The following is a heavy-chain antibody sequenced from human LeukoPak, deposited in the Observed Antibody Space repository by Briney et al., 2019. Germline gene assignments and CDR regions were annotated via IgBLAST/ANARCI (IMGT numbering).Heavy chain of an antibody. CDR1: GFTFSSYA. V-gene: IGHV3-30*04. D-gene: IGHD3-10*01. Sequence: PGRSLRLSCAASGFTFSSYAMHWVRQAPGKGLEWVAVISYDGSNKYYGASVKGRFTISRDNSKNTLYLQMDSLRSEDTAVYSCTRKSGGSQRKMDDWFDPWGQGTLVIVSS. J-gene: IGHJ5*02. CDR2: ISYDGSNK. CDR3: TRKSGGSQRKMDDWFDP.